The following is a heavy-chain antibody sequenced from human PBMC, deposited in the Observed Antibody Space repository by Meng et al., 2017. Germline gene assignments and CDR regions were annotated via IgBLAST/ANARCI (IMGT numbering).Heavy chain of an antibody. V-gene: IGHV3-11*04. CDR1: GVTFSDYY. D-gene: IGHD2-2*01. J-gene: IGHJ4*02. CDR2: ISSSGSTI. Sequence: GESLKISCAASGVTFSDYYMSWIRQPPGQGLEWVSYISSSGSTIYYADSLKGRFTISRVNAKNSLYLQMNSLRAEDTAVYYCASSSKAEWGQGTLVTVSS. CDR3: ASSSKAE.